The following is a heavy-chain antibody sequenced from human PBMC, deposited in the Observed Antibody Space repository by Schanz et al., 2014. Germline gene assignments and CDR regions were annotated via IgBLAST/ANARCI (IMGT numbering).Heavy chain of an antibody. CDR2: ILYDGSKT. CDR3: AKDDTQVNGMDV. V-gene: IGHV3-30*02. CDR1: GFSFSSYG. Sequence: QVQLVESGGGVVQPGGSLRLSCAASGFSFSSYGMHWVRQAPGKGLEWVAVILYDGSKTYYADSVKGRFTISRDNSKNTLHLQMNSLRVEDTAVYYCAKDDTQVNGMDVWGQGTTVTVSS. J-gene: IGHJ6*02.